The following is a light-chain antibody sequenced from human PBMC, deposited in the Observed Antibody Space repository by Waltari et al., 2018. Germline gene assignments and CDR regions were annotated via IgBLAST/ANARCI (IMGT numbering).Light chain of an antibody. J-gene: IGLJ3*02. CDR2: NVS. Sequence: QSALTQPPSVSGSPGQSITASCTGTSSDVGGYNYVSWYQQHPGKAPKLMIYNVSKRPSGVSNRFSGSKSGNTASLTISGLQAEDEADYYCSSYTSSSTWVFGGGTKVTVL. CDR1: SSDVGGYNY. CDR3: SSYTSSSTWV. V-gene: IGLV2-14*01.